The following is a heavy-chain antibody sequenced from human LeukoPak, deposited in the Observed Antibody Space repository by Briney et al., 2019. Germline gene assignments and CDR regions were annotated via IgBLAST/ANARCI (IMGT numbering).Heavy chain of an antibody. D-gene: IGHD3-22*01. CDR3: AMYYDSSGYIFDY. V-gene: IGHV3-21*01. CDR2: ISSSSSYI. J-gene: IGHJ4*02. CDR1: GFTFSSYS. Sequence: GGSLRLSCAASGFTFSSYSMNWVRQAPGKGLEWVSSISSSSSYIYYADSVKGRFTISRDNAKNSLYLQVNSLRAEDTAVYYCAMYYDSSGYIFDYWGQGTLVTVSS.